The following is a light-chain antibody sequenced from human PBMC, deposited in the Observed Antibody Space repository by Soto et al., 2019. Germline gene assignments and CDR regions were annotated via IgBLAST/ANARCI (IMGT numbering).Light chain of an antibody. CDR2: EVS. J-gene: IGLJ2*01. CDR1: SSDVGGYKY. V-gene: IGLV2-14*01. CDR3: ASYTRSSTSVI. Sequence: QSALTQPASVSGSPGQSITISCTGTSSDVGGYKYVSWYQQHPDKAPKLIIFEVSNRPSGISSRFSGSKSGNTASLTISGLQAEDEADYYCASYTRSSTSVIFCRGTKLTVL.